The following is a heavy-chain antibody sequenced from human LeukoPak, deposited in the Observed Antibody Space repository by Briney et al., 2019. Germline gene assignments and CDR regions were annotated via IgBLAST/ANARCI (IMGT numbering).Heavy chain of an antibody. CDR1: GYSFTSCW. D-gene: IGHD3-10*01. CDR3: ARHRGSGSSAPYYYYYMDV. V-gene: IGHV5-51*01. J-gene: IGHJ6*03. CDR2: IYPGDSAT. Sequence: GECLTISCKGSGYSFTSCWIGWVRQMPGKGLEWLGIIYPGDSATRYSSSFQGQVTISGDKSISTAYLQWSSLKASDTAMYYCARHRGSGSSAPYYYYYMDVWGKGTTVTISS.